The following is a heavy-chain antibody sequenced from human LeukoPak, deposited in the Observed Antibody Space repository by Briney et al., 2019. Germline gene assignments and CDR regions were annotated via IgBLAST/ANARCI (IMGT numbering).Heavy chain of an antibody. J-gene: IGHJ3*02. Sequence: GGSLRLSCAASGFTFSSYAMSWVRQAPGKGLEWVGFIRSKAYGGTTEYAASVKGRFTLSRDDSKSIAYLQMNSLKTEDTAVYYCTRAIEGAFDIWGQGTMVTVSS. V-gene: IGHV3-49*04. CDR2: IRSKAYGGTT. CDR3: TRAIEGAFDI. CDR1: GFTFSSYA.